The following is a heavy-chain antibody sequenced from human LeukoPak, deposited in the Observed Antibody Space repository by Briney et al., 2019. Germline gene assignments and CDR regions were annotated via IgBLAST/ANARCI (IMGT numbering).Heavy chain of an antibody. V-gene: IGHV4-34*01. CDR2: INHSGST. CDR1: GGSISSYY. Sequence: SETLSLTCTVSGGSISSYYWSWIRQPPGKGLEWIGEINHSGSTSYNPSLKSRVTISVDTSKNQFSLKLSSVTAADTAVYYCARHIAAAGTRADYWGQGTLVTVSS. J-gene: IGHJ4*02. D-gene: IGHD6-13*01. CDR3: ARHIAAAGTRADY.